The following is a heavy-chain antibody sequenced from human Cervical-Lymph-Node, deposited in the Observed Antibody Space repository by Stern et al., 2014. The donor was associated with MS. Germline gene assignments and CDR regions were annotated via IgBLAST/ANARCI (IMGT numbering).Heavy chain of an antibody. J-gene: IGHJ4*02. Sequence: QVQLMQSGAEVKKPGSSVKVCCKVSGGTFSSYTLNWVRQAPGQGLEWMGGIIPIFATTNYAQRFQGKVTITADGSTSTAYMEVTSLRSEDTAVYYCAREGIPGAGGTFDNWGQGTLVIVSS. CDR3: AREGIPGAGGTFDN. CDR1: GGTFSSYT. CDR2: IIPIFATT. V-gene: IGHV1-69*01. D-gene: IGHD1-26*01.